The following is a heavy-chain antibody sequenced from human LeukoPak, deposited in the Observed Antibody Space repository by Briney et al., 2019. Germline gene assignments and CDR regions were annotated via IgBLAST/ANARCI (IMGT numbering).Heavy chain of an antibody. CDR3: AREEFLHEIDSSGYFVY. CDR2: VYSSGVG. V-gene: IGHV4-4*07. CDR1: GGSITGYY. J-gene: IGHJ4*02. D-gene: IGHD3-22*01. Sequence: SETLSLTCTVSGGSITGYYWNWIRQPAGQGLEWLGRVYSSGVGNYNPSLTSRVTMSVDTSKNQFSLKLTSLTAADAAVYYCAREEFLHEIDSSGYFVYWGQGTLVTVSS.